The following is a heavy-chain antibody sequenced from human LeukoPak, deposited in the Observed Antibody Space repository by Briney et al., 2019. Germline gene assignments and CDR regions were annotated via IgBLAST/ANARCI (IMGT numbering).Heavy chain of an antibody. V-gene: IGHV1-2*02. CDR1: GYTFTRYY. Sequence: GASVKVSCKASGYTFTRYYMHWVRQAPVQGLEWMGWINPNSGGTNYAQKFQGRVTMTRDTSLSTAYMELSRLRADDTAVYYCARVGYSSGWYPKTSLDYGGQGTLVTVSS. D-gene: IGHD6-19*01. CDR2: INPNSGGT. CDR3: ARVGYSSGWYPKTSLDY. J-gene: IGHJ4*02.